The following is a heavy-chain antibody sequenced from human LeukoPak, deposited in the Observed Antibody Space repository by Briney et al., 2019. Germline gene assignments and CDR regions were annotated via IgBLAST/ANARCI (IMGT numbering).Heavy chain of an antibody. V-gene: IGHV3-20*04. J-gene: IGHJ4*02. D-gene: IGHD6-19*01. CDR3: ARGSHAPFDC. Sequence: GGSLRLSCAASGFTFSSYAMSWARQAPGKGLEWVSGISGNGGSTGYVDSVKGRFTISRDNAKNSLYLQMNSLRAEDTALYYCARGSHAPFDCWGQGTLVTVSS. CDR1: GFTFSSYA. CDR2: ISGNGGST.